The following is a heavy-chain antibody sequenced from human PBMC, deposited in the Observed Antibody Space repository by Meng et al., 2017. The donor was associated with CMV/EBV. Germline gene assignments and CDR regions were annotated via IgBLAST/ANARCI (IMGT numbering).Heavy chain of an antibody. D-gene: IGHD2-2*01. J-gene: IGHJ4*02. CDR2: ISSSSYI. V-gene: IGHV3-21*01. CDR3: ARGPYCSSTSCTYYFDY. CDR1: GFTFSSYS. Sequence: GESLKISCAASGFTFSSYSMNWVRQAPGKGLEWVSSISSSSYIYYADSVKGRFTISRDNAKNSLYLQMNGLRAEDTAVYYCARGPYCSSTSCTYYFDYWGQGTLVTVSS.